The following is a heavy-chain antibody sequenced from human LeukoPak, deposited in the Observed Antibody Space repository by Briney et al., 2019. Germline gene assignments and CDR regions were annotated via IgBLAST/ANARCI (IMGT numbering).Heavy chain of an antibody. J-gene: IGHJ4*02. V-gene: IGHV4-61*01. CDR1: GGSISSSSYY. Sequence: PSETLSLTCTVSGGSISSSSYYWSWIRQPPGKGLEWIGYIYYSGSTNYNPSLKSRVTISVDTSKNQFSLKLSSVTAADTAVYYCARGVRWLQLPDYWGQGTLVTVSS. CDR3: ARGVRWLQLPDY. D-gene: IGHD5-24*01. CDR2: IYYSGST.